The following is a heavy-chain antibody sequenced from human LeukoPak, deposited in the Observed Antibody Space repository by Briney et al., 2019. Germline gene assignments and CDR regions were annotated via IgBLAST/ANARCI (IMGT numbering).Heavy chain of an antibody. D-gene: IGHD3-16*02. CDR2: ISAYNGNT. CDR1: GYTFTSYD. V-gene: IGHV1-18*01. J-gene: IGHJ4*02. CDR3: ARVWSYDYVWGSYRYLYYFDY. Sequence: GASVKVSCKASGYTFTSYDINWVRQATGQGLEWMGWISAYNGNTNYAQKLQGRVTMTTDTSTSTAYMELRSLRSDDTAVYYCARVWSYDYVWGSYRYLYYFDYWGQGTLVTVSS.